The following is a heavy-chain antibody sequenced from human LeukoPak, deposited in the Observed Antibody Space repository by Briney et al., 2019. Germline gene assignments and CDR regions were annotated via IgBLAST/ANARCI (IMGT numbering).Heavy chain of an antibody. CDR3: AVRRSIVGATTQFDY. D-gene: IGHD1-26*01. Sequence: ASVKVSCKASGYTFTGYYIHWVRQAPGQGLEWMGWINPNSGGTNYAQKFQGTVTMTRDTSISTAYMELSRLRSDDTAVYYCAVRRSIVGATTQFDYWGQGTLVTVSS. J-gene: IGHJ4*02. V-gene: IGHV1-2*02. CDR2: INPNSGGT. CDR1: GYTFTGYY.